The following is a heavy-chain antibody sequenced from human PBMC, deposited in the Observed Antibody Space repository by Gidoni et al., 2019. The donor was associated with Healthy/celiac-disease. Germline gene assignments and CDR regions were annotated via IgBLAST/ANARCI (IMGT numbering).Heavy chain of an antibody. CDR1: GFPFSSYG. Sequence: QVPLVESGGGVVQPGRSLRLSCAASGFPFSSYGMHWVRQAPGKGLEWVAVISYDGSNKYYADSVKGRFTISRDNSKNTLYLQMNSLRAEDTAVYYCAKDRGLGSSMRYFDYWGQGTLVTVSS. V-gene: IGHV3-30*18. CDR2: ISYDGSNK. D-gene: IGHD6-6*01. J-gene: IGHJ4*02. CDR3: AKDRGLGSSMRYFDY.